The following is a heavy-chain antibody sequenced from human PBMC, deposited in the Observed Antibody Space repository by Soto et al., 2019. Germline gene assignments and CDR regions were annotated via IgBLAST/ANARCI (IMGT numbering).Heavy chain of an antibody. CDR1: GFTFSSYA. CDR3: AKDYRSLRFLEWLFPGGMDV. V-gene: IGHV3-23*01. J-gene: IGHJ6*02. Sequence: PGGSLRLSCVASGFTFSSYAVSWVRQAPGKGLEWVSAISGSGGSTYYADSVKGRFTISRDNSRNTVFLQVNSLRAEDTAIYYCAKDYRSLRFLEWLFPGGMDVWGQGTTVTVSS. D-gene: IGHD3-3*01. CDR2: ISGSGGST.